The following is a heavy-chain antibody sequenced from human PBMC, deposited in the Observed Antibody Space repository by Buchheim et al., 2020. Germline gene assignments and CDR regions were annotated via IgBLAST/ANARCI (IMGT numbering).Heavy chain of an antibody. V-gene: IGHV4-59*01. CDR1: GGSISSYY. D-gene: IGHD3-22*01. CDR2: IYYSGST. CDR3: ARDSYYYDSSGYYEWNYYYYGMDV. J-gene: IGHJ6*02. Sequence: QVQLQESGPGLVKPSETLSLTCTVSGGSISSYYWSWIRQPPGKGLEWIGYIYYSGSTNYNPSLNSRVTISVDTSKNQFSLKLSSVTAADTAVYYCARDSYYYDSSGYYEWNYYYYGMDVWGQGTT.